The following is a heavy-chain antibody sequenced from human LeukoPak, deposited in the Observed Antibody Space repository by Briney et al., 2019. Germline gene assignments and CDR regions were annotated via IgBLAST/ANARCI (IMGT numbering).Heavy chain of an antibody. CDR2: IKEDGSEK. Sequence: GGSLRLSCAASGFTFSSYWMSWVRQAPGKGLEWVASIKEDGSEKYYVDSVKGRFTISRDNAKNSPYLQMDSLRAGDTAVYYCATISSYYVYFDYWGQGTLVTVSS. J-gene: IGHJ4*02. D-gene: IGHD1-26*01. CDR3: ATISSYYVYFDY. V-gene: IGHV3-7*01. CDR1: GFTFSSYW.